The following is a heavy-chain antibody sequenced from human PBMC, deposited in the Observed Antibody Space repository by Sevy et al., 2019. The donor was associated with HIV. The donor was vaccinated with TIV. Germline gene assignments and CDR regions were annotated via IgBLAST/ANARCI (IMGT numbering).Heavy chain of an antibody. Sequence: ASVKVSCKASGYTFIGYAIHWVRQAPGQRLEWMGWINADSGNTKYSQRFQGRVTITRDTPASTAYMELSSLRSEDTAVYYCARRVRSWTDPFGMDVWGQGTTVTVSS. CDR3: ARRVRSWTDPFGMDV. D-gene: IGHD1-26*01. V-gene: IGHV1-3*01. CDR1: GYTFIGYA. J-gene: IGHJ6*02. CDR2: INADSGNT.